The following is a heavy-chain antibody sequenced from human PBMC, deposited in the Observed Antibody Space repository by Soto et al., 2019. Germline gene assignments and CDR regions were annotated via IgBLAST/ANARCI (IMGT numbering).Heavy chain of an antibody. J-gene: IGHJ4*02. CDR3: AAESLGFCDPDNCFRHYLDS. D-gene: IGHD2-15*01. CDR2: FDPEDQET. V-gene: IGHV1-24*01. CDR1: GDTLSELS. Sequence: QVQLIQSGAEVKKPGASVKVSCKVSGDTLSELSIHWVRQASGKGLEWMGSFDPEDQETVYAQKFQGRVTLTEDTSTDTAYMEVTSLRSEDTATYYCAAESLGFCDPDNCFRHYLDSWGQGTPVIISS.